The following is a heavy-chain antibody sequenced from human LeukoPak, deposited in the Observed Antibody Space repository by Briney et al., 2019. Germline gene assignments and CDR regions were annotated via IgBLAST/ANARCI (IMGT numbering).Heavy chain of an antibody. V-gene: IGHV3-74*01. D-gene: IGHD6-13*01. CDR1: GFTFSNSA. CDR3: ANGYSSTYYNALDI. Sequence: GGSLRLSCAASGFTFSNSAMSWVRQAPGKGLVWVSRINSDGSSTTYADSVKGRFTISRDNAKNTLYLQMNSLRAEDTAVYYCANGYSSTYYNALDIRGQGTMVTVSS. J-gene: IGHJ3*02. CDR2: INSDGSST.